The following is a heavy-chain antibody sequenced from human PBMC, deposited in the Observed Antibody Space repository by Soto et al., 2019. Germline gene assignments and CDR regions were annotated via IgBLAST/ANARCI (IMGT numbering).Heavy chain of an antibody. CDR3: AREPPYGMDV. Sequence: GGSLRLSCAASGFTFSSYGMHWVRQAPGKGLEWVAVISYDGSNKYYADSVKGRFTISRDNSKNTLYLQMNSLRAEDTAVYYCAREPPYGMDVWGQGTTVTVSS. J-gene: IGHJ6*02. CDR1: GFTFSSYG. CDR2: ISYDGSNK. V-gene: IGHV3-30*19.